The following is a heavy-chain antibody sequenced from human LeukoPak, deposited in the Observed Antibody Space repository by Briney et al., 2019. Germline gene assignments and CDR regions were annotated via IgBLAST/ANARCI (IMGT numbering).Heavy chain of an antibody. CDR3: VRDRGPNLHYYIDV. Sequence: SETLSLSCSVSGGSFNNDCWSWIRQTPGKGLEWIGYISNNGGTIYNPSLKTRVTISVDTSKNQFFLKLASVTAADTAVYFCVRDRGPNLHYYIDVWGKGTTVTVSS. CDR1: GGSFNNDC. D-gene: IGHD1-7*01. CDR2: ISNNGGT. J-gene: IGHJ6*03. V-gene: IGHV4-59*01.